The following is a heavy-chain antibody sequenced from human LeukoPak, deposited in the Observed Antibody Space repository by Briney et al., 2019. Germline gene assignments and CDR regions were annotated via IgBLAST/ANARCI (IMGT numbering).Heavy chain of an antibody. Sequence: SETLSLTCTVSGYSISSGYYWGWIRPPPGKGLEWIGEINHSGSTNSNPPLKSRVTISVDTSKNQFSLKLSSVTAADTAVYYCARDRGSSWYEGYYYYYYMDVWGKGTTVTISS. CDR2: INHSGST. CDR3: ARDRGSSWYEGYYYYYYMDV. CDR1: GYSISSGYY. J-gene: IGHJ6*03. V-gene: IGHV4-38-2*02. D-gene: IGHD6-13*01.